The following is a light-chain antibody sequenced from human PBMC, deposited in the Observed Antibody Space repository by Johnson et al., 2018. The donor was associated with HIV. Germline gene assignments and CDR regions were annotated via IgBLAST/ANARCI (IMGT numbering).Light chain of an antibody. Sequence: QSVLTQPPSVSAAPGQKVTISCSGSSSNIGNNYVSWYQQLPGSAPKLLIYDNNKRPSGIPDRFSGSKSGTSATLGITGLQTGDEADYYCGTWDISLSVGYVFGTGTKGTVL. CDR3: GTWDISLSVGYV. CDR2: DNN. V-gene: IGLV1-51*01. CDR1: SSNIGNNY. J-gene: IGLJ1*01.